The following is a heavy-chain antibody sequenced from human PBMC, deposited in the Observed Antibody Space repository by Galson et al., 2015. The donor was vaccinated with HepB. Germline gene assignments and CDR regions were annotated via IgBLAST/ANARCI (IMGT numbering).Heavy chain of an antibody. CDR1: GFTFSDYW. D-gene: IGHD3-16*01. CDR2: TSGSGGST. Sequence: SLRLSCAASGFTFSDYWMSWVRQAPGKGLEWVSGTSGSGGSTSYADSVKGRFTISRDNSKNTLYLQMNSLGAEDTAVYYCTKWGEEPIVLRGYFDYWGQGTLVTVSS. J-gene: IGHJ4*02. V-gene: IGHV3-23*01. CDR3: TKWGEEPIVLRGYFDY.